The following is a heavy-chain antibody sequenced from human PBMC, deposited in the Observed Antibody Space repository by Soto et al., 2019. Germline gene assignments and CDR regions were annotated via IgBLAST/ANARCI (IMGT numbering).Heavy chain of an antibody. CDR3: ASGNAWEGLLAY. D-gene: IGHD1-26*01. CDR2: IYFSGST. J-gene: IGHJ4*02. Sequence: QVQLQESGPGLVKPSQTLSLTCTVSGASINRGGYYWSWIRQLPGKGLEWIGYIYFSGSTYYNPSLESRLTRSRDTSQNQFSLRLSAVTAADTAVYYWASGNAWEGLLAYWGQGTLVTGAS. V-gene: IGHV4-31*03. CDR1: GASINRGGYY.